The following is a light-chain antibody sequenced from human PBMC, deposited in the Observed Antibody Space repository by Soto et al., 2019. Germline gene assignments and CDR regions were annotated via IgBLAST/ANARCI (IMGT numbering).Light chain of an antibody. J-gene: IGKJ4*01. CDR2: AAS. CDR3: QQSYSTPLT. Sequence: DIQMTQSPSSLSASIGDRVTITCRASQSISRYLHWYQQKPGKAPKLLIYAASSLQSGVPSRFSGSGSETAFTLTISCLQPEDFATYFCQQSYSTPLTFGGGTKVEIK. CDR1: QSISRY. V-gene: IGKV1-39*01.